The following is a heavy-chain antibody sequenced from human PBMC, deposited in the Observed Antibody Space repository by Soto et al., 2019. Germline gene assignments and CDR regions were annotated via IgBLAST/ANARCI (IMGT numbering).Heavy chain of an antibody. Sequence: GGSLRLSCAACGFTFSSYAISWVRQAPWKGLEWVSVISGNGVNTYYADSVKGRFTISRDNSKNVLYLKINSLRAEDTAVYHCAKNGCGEYSQSDYWGQRTLVTVSS. CDR2: ISGNGVNT. CDR3: AKNGCGEYSQSDY. D-gene: IGHD3-10*01. CDR1: GFTFSSYA. V-gene: IGHV3-23*01. J-gene: IGHJ4*02.